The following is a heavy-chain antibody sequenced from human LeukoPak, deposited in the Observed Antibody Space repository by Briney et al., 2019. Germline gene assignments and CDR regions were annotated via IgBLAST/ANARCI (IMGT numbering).Heavy chain of an antibody. Sequence: PSETLSLTCTASGASISSYYWSWIRQPAGKGLEWIGRIYTSGSTNYNPSVKSRVTISVDKSKNQFSLKMNSVTAADTAVYYCARRNQVYYDAFDIWGQGTMVTVSS. J-gene: IGHJ3*02. CDR1: GASISSYY. V-gene: IGHV4-4*07. CDR2: IYTSGST. D-gene: IGHD3-10*01. CDR3: ARRNQVYYDAFDI.